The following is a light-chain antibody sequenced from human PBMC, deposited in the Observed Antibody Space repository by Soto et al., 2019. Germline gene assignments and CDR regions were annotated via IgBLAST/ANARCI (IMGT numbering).Light chain of an antibody. CDR3: SSYTSSSTGV. J-gene: IGLJ1*01. CDR2: DVS. Sequence: QSVLTQPASVSGSPGQSITISCTGTSSDVGGYNYVSWYQQHPGKAPKLMIYDVSNRPSGVSNRFSGSKSGNTASLTISGRQAEDEADDYCSSYTSSSTGVFGTGTKVTVL. CDR1: SSDVGGYNY. V-gene: IGLV2-14*01.